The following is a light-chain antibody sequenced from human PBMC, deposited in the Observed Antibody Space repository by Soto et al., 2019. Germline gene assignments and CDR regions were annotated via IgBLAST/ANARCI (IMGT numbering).Light chain of an antibody. V-gene: IGLV6-57*03. CDR3: LSYDSSNRLV. CDR1: SGSIASNY. J-gene: IGLJ3*02. Sequence: NFMLTQPHSVSESPGKTVTISCTRSSGSIASNYVQWYQQRPGSAPTTVIYEDNQRPSGVPDRFSGSIDSSSNSASLTISGLKAEEEADCYSLSYDSSNRLVFGGGTKVTVL. CDR2: EDN.